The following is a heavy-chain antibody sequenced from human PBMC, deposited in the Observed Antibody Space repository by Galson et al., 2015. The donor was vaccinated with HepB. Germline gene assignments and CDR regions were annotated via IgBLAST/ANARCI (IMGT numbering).Heavy chain of an antibody. CDR1: GFDFLTHW. J-gene: IGHJ3*01. V-gene: IGHV5-51*03. D-gene: IGHD3-22*01. Sequence: QSGAEVKKPGDSLKISCKTSGFDFLTHWIAWVRQRPGKGLEWMGIIFPGDSDSIYSPSFEGQVTMSVDKSTSTAYLHWGSLKASDTAVYYCARPQPTVVSPADTLDVWGQGTMVIVSS. CDR2: IFPGDSDS. CDR3: ARPQPTVVSPADTLDV.